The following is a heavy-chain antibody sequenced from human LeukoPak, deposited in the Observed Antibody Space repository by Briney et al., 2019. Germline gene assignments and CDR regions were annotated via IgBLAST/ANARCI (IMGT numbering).Heavy chain of an antibody. J-gene: IGHJ4*02. D-gene: IGHD6-19*01. Sequence: GASVKVSCKASGYTFTSYGISWVRQAPGQGLEWMGWISAYNGNTNYAQKLQGRVTMTTDTSTSTAYMELRSLRSDDTAVYYCARVSLAVAGTSSFDYWGQGTLVTVSS. V-gene: IGHV1-18*01. CDR2: ISAYNGNT. CDR3: ARVSLAVAGTSSFDY. CDR1: GYTFTSYG.